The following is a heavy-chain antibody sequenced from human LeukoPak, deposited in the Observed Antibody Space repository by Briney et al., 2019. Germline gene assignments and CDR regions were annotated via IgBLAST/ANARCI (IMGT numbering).Heavy chain of an antibody. J-gene: IGHJ3*02. Sequence: GGSLRLSCAASGFTFSSYAMHWVRQAPGKGLGWVAVISYDGSNKYYADSVKGRFTISRDNSKNTLYLQMNSLRAEDTAVYYCARPGAPTDAFDIWGQGTMVTVSS. V-gene: IGHV3-30*04. CDR3: ARPGAPTDAFDI. D-gene: IGHD7-27*01. CDR1: GFTFSSYA. CDR2: ISYDGSNK.